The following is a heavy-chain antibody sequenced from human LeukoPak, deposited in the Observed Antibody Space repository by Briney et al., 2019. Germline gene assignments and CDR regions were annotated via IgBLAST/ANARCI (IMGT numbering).Heavy chain of an antibody. V-gene: IGHV3-21*01. Sequence: GGSLKLSCAASKFTFSSYTINWVRQAPGKGLEWVSYISSSGIYIYYAGSVKGRFTISRDNAKNSLYLQMNSLRAEDTAVYYCARDEYSSGWYLGQGTLVTVSS. CDR3: ARDEYSSGWY. CDR2: ISSSGIYI. D-gene: IGHD6-19*01. CDR1: KFTFSSYT. J-gene: IGHJ4*02.